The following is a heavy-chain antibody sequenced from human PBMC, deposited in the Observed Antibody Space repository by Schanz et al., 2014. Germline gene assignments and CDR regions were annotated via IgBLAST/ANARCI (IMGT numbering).Heavy chain of an antibody. V-gene: IGHV4-4*07. Sequence: QVQLQESGPGLLKPSETLSLTCTVSGGPIRSYFWSWIRQPAGKALEWVGRVFPNGITNYNPSLKSRVTISLDTSKNQFSLTLTSRTAADTAVYYCARDTTWRLDLWGRGTLVTVSS. CDR3: ARDTTWRLDL. CDR2: VFPNGIT. CDR1: GGPIRSYF. J-gene: IGHJ2*01. D-gene: IGHD1-1*01.